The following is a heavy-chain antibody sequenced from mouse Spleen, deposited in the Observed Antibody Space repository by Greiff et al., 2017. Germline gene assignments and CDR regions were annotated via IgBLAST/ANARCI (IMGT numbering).Heavy chain of an antibody. CDR3: ARGGIYYDYDGRYFDY. D-gene: IGHD2-4*01. CDR2: IYPGDGDT. Sequence: QVQLKQSGPELVKPGASVKISCKASGYAFSSSWMNWVKQRPGKGLEWIGRIYPGDGDTNYNEKFKRKATLTVDTSSSTAYMQLSSLTSEDSAVYYCARGGIYYDYDGRYFDYWGQGTTLTVSS. V-gene: IGHV1-82*01. CDR1: GYAFSSSW. J-gene: IGHJ2*01.